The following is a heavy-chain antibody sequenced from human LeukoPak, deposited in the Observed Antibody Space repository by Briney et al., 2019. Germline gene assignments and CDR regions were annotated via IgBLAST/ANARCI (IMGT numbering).Heavy chain of an antibody. CDR1: GGSISSYY. Sequence: SETPSLTCTVSGGSISSYYWSWIRQPPGKGLEWIGYIYTSGSTNYNPSLKSRVTISVDTSKNQFSLKLSSVTAADTAVYYCATSYAGHDYWGQGTLVTVSS. J-gene: IGHJ4*02. CDR2: IYTSGST. V-gene: IGHV4-4*09. CDR3: ATSYAGHDY. D-gene: IGHD2-2*01.